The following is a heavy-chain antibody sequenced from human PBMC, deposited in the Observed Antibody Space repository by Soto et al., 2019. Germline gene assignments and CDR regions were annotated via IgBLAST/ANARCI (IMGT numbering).Heavy chain of an antibody. D-gene: IGHD1-7*01. CDR2: IIPILGIA. Sequence: QVQLVQSGAEVKKPGSSVKVSCKASGGTFSSYTISWVRQAPGQGLEWMGRIIPILGIANYAQKFQGRVTITADKSTSTAYMGLSSLRSEDTAVYYCATSITGTTVIDYWGQGTLVTVSS. CDR3: ATSITGTTVIDY. V-gene: IGHV1-69*02. J-gene: IGHJ4*02. CDR1: GGTFSSYT.